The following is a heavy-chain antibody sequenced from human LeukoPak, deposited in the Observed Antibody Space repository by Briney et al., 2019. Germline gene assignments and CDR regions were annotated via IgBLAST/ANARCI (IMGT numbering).Heavy chain of an antibody. D-gene: IGHD6-19*01. J-gene: IGHJ4*02. CDR2: IYYSGST. V-gene: IGHV4-28*01. CDR1: GYSISSSNW. Sequence: SETLSLTCAVSGYSISSSNWWGWIRQPPGKGLESIGYIYYSGSTYYDPSLKSRVTMSVDTSKNQFSLKLSSVTAVDTAVYYCARTGFGEGSSGWYVVDYWGQGTLVTVSS. CDR3: ARTGFGEGSSGWYVVDY.